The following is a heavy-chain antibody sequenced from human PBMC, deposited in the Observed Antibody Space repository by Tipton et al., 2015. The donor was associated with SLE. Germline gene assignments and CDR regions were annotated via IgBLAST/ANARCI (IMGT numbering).Heavy chain of an antibody. D-gene: IGHD6-13*01. CDR3: AREGIAAAGYYFDY. CDR2: IYTSGST. CDR1: GGSISSGGYY. J-gene: IGHJ4*02. V-gene: IGHV4-31*03. Sequence: TLSLTCTVSGGSISSGGYYWSWIRQHPGKGLEWIGYIYTSGSTNYNPSLKSRVTISVDTSKNQFSLKLSSVTAADTAVYYCAREGIAAAGYYFDYWGQGTLVTVSS.